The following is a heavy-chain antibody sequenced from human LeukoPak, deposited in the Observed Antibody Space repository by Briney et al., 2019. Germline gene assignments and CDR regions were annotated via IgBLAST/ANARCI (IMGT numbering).Heavy chain of an antibody. CDR1: GFTFSGSA. J-gene: IGHJ4*02. V-gene: IGHV3-73*01. D-gene: IGHD2-2*01. CDR2: IRSKANSYAT. CDR3: TRNLGYCSSTSCYAFDY. Sequence: PGGSLRLSCAASGFTFSGSAMHWVRQASGKGLEWVGRIRSKANSYATAYAASVKGRFTISRADSKYTAYLQMNSLKTEDTAVYYCTRNLGYCSSTSCYAFDYWGQGTLVTVSS.